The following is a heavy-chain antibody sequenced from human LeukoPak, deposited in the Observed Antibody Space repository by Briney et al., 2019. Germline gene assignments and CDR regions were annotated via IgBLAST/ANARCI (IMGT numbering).Heavy chain of an antibody. CDR3: ARAGWGKGAFDI. J-gene: IGHJ3*02. CDR2: INLSGST. V-gene: IGHV4-34*01. D-gene: IGHD3-16*01. CDR1: GGSFRGYY. Sequence: SETLSLTCAVSGGSFRGYYWSWIRQPPGKGLEWIGEINLSGSTNYNPSPKSRVTLSVDTSKNQFSLKLSSVTAADTAVYDCARAGWGKGAFDIWGQGTMVTVSS.